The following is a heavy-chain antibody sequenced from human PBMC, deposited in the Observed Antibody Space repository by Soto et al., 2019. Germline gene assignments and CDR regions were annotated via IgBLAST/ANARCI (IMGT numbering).Heavy chain of an antibody. J-gene: IGHJ5*02. CDR2: IYYSGST. Sequence: PSETLSLTCTVSGGSISSYYWSWIRQPPGKGLEWIGYIYYSGSTNYNPSLKSRVTISVDTSKNQFSLKLSSVTAADTAVYYCARDSIWFGVTWGQETLVTVSS. D-gene: IGHD3-10*01. CDR3: ARDSIWFGVT. V-gene: IGHV4-59*01. CDR1: GGSISSYY.